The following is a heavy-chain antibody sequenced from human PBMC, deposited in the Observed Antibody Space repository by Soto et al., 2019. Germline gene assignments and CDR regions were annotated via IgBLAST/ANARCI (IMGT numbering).Heavy chain of an antibody. CDR2: INSDGSST. CDR3: ATGVAAAGYYYYGRDV. D-gene: IGHD6-13*01. V-gene: IGHV3-74*01. CDR1: GFTFSSYW. J-gene: IGHJ6*02. Sequence: EVQLVESGGGLVQPGGSLRLSCAASGFTFSSYWMHWVRQAPGKGLVWVSRINSDGSSTSYADSVKGRFTISRDNAKNTLYLQMNRLRAEDTAVYYCATGVAAAGYYYYGRDVWGQGTTVTVSS.